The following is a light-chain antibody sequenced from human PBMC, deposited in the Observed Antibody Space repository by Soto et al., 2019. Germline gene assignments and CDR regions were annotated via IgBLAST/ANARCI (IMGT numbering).Light chain of an antibody. CDR3: QQYNNWPSWT. V-gene: IGKV3-15*01. J-gene: IGKJ1*01. CDR1: QSVSSN. CDR2: GAS. Sequence: EIVMTQSPATLSVSPGERATLSCRASQSVSSNLAWYQQKPGQGPRLLIYGASTRATGIPARFSGSGSGTEFTLTFSSLTSEDFAVYNCQQYNNWPSWTFGQGTKVDIK.